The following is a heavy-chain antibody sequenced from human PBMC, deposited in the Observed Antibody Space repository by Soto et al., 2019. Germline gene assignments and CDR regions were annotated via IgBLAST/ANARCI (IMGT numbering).Heavy chain of an antibody. J-gene: IGHJ4*02. V-gene: IGHV3-74*02. Sequence: EVQLVESGGGLVKPGGSLRLSCAASGFTFSSYWMHWVRQAPGKGLVWVSRINSDGSSISYADSVKGRFTISRDNAKNTLYLQMNSLRVDDTAVYYCTRGYSGYGNFDYWVQGTLVTVSS. CDR1: GFTFSSYW. CDR3: TRGYSGYGNFDY. D-gene: IGHD5-12*01. CDR2: INSDGSSI.